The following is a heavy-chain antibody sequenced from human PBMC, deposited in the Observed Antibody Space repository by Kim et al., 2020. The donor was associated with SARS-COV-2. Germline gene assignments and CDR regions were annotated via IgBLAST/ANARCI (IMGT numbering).Heavy chain of an antibody. Sequence: SETLSLTCTVSGGSISSYYWSWIRQPPGKGLEWIGYIYYSGSTNYNPSLKSRVTISVDTSKNQFSLKLSSVTAADTAVYYCARERGGTYYDILTDLLYANIDAFDIWGQGTMVTVSS. CDR3: ARERGGTYYDILTDLLYANIDAFDI. CDR1: GGSISSYY. D-gene: IGHD3-9*01. V-gene: IGHV4-59*13. J-gene: IGHJ3*02. CDR2: IYYSGST.